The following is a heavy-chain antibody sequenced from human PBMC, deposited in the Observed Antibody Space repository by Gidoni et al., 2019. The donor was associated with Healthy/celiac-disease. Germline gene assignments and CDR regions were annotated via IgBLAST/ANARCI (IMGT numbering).Heavy chain of an antibody. D-gene: IGHD3-16*01. CDR1: GFTFINAW. J-gene: IGHJ6*02. Sequence: EVQLVESGGGLVKPGGSLRLSCAASGFTFINAWMSWVRQAPGKGLEWVGRIKSKTDGGTTDYAAPVKGRFTISRDDSKNTLYLQMNSLKTEDTAVYYCTTDTITFGDSVVDVWGQGTTVTVSS. V-gene: IGHV3-15*01. CDR2: IKSKTDGGTT. CDR3: TTDTITFGDSVVDV.